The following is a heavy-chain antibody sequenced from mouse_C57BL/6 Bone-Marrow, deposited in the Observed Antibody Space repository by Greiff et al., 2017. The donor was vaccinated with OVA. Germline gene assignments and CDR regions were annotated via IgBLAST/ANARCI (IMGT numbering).Heavy chain of an antibody. V-gene: IGHV1-76*01. D-gene: IGHD1-1*01. CDR2: IYPGSGNT. J-gene: IGHJ4*01. CDR1: GYTFTDYY. Sequence: QVQLKQSGAELVRPGASVKLSCKASGYTFTDYYINWVKQRPGQGLEWIARIYPGSGNTYYNEKFKGKATLTAEKSSSTAYMQLSSLTSEDSAVYFCARDYYGSSYHYYAMDYWGQGTSVTVSS. CDR3: ARDYYGSSYHYYAMDY.